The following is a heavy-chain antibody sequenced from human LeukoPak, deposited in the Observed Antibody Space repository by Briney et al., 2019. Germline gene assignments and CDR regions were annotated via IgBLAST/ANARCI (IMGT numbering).Heavy chain of an antibody. D-gene: IGHD2-2*01. Sequence: GGSLRLSCTASGFTFSSYGVHWVRQAPGKGLEWVSGISGSGDSTYYADSVKGRFTISRDNSKNTLYLQMNSLRAEDTAVYSCTRTRGCSSTSCYADYWGQGTLVTVSS. CDR3: TRTRGCSSTSCYADY. CDR2: ISGSGDST. V-gene: IGHV3-23*01. J-gene: IGHJ4*02. CDR1: GFTFSSYG.